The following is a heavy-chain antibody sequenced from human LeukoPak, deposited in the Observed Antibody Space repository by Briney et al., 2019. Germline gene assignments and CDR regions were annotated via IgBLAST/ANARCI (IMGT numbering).Heavy chain of an antibody. CDR1: GFTFDDYA. D-gene: IGHD1-1*01. V-gene: IGHV3-9*01. CDR2: ISWNSGSI. CDR3: AKVVTGTTLDYYYYMGV. J-gene: IGHJ6*03. Sequence: GGSLRLSCAASGFTFDDYAMHWVRQAPGKGLEWVSGISWNSGSIGYADSVKGRFTISRDNAKNSLYLQMNSLRAEDTALYYCAKVVTGTTLDYYYYMGVWGKGTTVTVSS.